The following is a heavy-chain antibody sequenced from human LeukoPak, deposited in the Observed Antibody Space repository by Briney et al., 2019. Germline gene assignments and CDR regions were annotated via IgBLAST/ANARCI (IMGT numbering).Heavy chain of an antibody. J-gene: IGHJ6*03. D-gene: IGHD2-2*01. CDR2: MNPNSGNT. CDR3: ARGKVVPAAMRDYYYYMDV. Sequence: PVASVKVCCKASGYTFTSYDINWVRQATGQGLEWMGWMNPNSGNTGYAQKFQGRVTITRNTSISAAYMELSSLRSEDTAVYYCARGKVVPAAMRDYYYYMDVWGKGTTVTVSS. V-gene: IGHV1-8*03. CDR1: GYTFTSYD.